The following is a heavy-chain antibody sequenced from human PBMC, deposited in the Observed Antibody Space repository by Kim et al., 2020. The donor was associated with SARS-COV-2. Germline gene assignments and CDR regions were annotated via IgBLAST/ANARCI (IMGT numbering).Heavy chain of an antibody. J-gene: IGHJ4*02. D-gene: IGHD3-9*01. CDR1: GGTFSSYA. CDR2: IIPIFGTA. Sequence: SVKVSCKASGGTFSSYAISWVRQAPGQGLEWMGGIIPIFGTANYAQKFQGRVTITADESTSTAYMELSSLRSEDTAVYYCARWGGHDILTGYSGPPYYFDYWGQGTLVTVSS. CDR3: ARWGGHDILTGYSGPPYYFDY. V-gene: IGHV1-69*13.